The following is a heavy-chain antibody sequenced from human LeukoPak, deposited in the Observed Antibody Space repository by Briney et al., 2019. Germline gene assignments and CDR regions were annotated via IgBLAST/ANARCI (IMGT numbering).Heavy chain of an antibody. CDR3: AKDREVSMTTVTTGY. CDR1: GFTFSSYA. J-gene: IGHJ4*02. D-gene: IGHD4-17*01. CDR2: ISGSGGST. V-gene: IGHV3-23*01. Sequence: PGGPLRLSCAASGFTFSSYAMSWVRQAPGKGLEWVSAISGSGGSTYYADSVKGRFTISRDNSKNTLYLQMNSLRAEDTAVYYCAKDREVSMTTVTTGYWGQGTLVTVSS.